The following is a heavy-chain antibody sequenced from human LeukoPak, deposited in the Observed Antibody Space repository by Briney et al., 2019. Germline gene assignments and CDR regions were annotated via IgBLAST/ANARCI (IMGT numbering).Heavy chain of an antibody. Sequence: GGSLRLSCAASGFTVSSNYMSWVRQAPGKGLEWVSVIYSGGSTYYTDSVKGRFTISRDNAKNSLYLQMNSLRAEDTAVYYCARACSSTSCQAGGLYYYYYMDVWGKGTTVTVSS. CDR1: GFTVSSNY. D-gene: IGHD2-2*01. CDR3: ARACSSTSCQAGGLYYYYYMDV. J-gene: IGHJ6*03. V-gene: IGHV3-53*01. CDR2: IYSGGST.